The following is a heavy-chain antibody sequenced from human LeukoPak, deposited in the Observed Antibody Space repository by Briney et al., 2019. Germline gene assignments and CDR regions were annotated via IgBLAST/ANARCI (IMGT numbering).Heavy chain of an antibody. V-gene: IGHV3-21*01. CDR3: ARDEDSSGYCDY. J-gene: IGHJ4*02. CDR1: GFTFSSHW. Sequence: GGSLRLSCAASGFTFSSHWMSWVRQAPGKGLEWVSSISSSSYIYYADSVKGRFTISRDNAKNSLYLQVNSLRAEDTAVYYCARDEDSSGYCDYWGQGTLVTVSS. CDR2: ISSSSYI. D-gene: IGHD3-22*01.